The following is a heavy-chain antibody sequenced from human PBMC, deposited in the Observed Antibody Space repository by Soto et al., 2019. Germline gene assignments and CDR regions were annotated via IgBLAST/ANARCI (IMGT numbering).Heavy chain of an antibody. J-gene: IGHJ3*01. V-gene: IGHV3-23*01. CDR3: VKDCVPRNSVWDPFDV. D-gene: IGHD1-26*01. CDR1: GFIFSDYA. Sequence: GGSLRLTCTPSGFIFSDYAMSWVRQAPRKGLEWVSSIGGHGTDTYYADYVEGRFTISRDKSKYTLFLQMNSLRVDDTAIYYCVKDCVPRNSVWDPFDVWGQGTLVTVSS. CDR2: IGGHGTDT.